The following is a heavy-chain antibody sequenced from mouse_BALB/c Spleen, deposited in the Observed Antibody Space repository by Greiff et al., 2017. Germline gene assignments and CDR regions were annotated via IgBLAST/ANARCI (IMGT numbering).Heavy chain of an antibody. J-gene: IGHJ2*01. CDR2: ISSGSSTI. CDR1: GFPFSSFG. CDR3: ARNYGGFDY. Sequence: EVMLVESGGGLVQPGGSRKLSCAASGFPFSSFGMHWVRQAPEKGLEWVAYISSGSSTIYYADTVKGRFTISRDNPKNTLFLQMTSLRSEDTAMYYCARNYGGFDYWGQGTTLTVSS. D-gene: IGHD2-1*01. V-gene: IGHV5-17*02.